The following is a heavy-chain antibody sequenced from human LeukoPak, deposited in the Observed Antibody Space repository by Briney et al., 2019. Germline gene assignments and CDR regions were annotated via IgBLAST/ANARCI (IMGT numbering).Heavy chain of an antibody. CDR2: ISHDGSKE. J-gene: IGHJ4*02. Sequence: PGGSLRLSCAASGFTFSSYGMHCVRQAPGEGLEWVAVISHDGSKEYYADSVKGRFTISRDNSKNTLYLQMTSLRAEDTAVYYFAKEGYYGSGSFPDYWGQGTLVTVSS. V-gene: IGHV3-30*18. CDR3: AKEGYYGSGSFPDY. D-gene: IGHD3-10*01. CDR1: GFTFSSYG.